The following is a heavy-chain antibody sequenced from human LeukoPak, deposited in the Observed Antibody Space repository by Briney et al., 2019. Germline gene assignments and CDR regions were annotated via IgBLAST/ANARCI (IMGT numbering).Heavy chain of an antibody. CDR1: GGSISSYY. D-gene: IGHD6-6*01. V-gene: IGHV4-4*07. CDR2: IYTSGST. Sequence: SETLPLTCTVPGGSISSYYWSWIRQPAGKGLEWIGRIYTSGSTNYNPSLKSRVTMSVDTSKNQFSLKPSSVTAADTAVYYCASGSIASLVYWGQGTLVTVSS. CDR3: ASGSIASLVY. J-gene: IGHJ4*02.